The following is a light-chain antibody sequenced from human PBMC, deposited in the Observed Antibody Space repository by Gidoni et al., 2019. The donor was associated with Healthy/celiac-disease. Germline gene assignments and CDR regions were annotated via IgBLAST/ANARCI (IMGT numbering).Light chain of an antibody. Sequence: EIVLTQSPATLSLSPGDRATLSCRASQSVSSYLAWYQQKPGQAPRLLSYDASNRATGIPARFSGSGYGTDFTLTISSLEREDFAVYYCQQRSNWPTFGPGTKVDIK. CDR3: QQRSNWPT. CDR1: QSVSSY. V-gene: IGKV3-11*01. J-gene: IGKJ3*01. CDR2: DAS.